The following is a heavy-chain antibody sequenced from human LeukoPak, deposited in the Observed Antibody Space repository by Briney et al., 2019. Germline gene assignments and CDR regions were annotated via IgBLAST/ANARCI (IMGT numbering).Heavy chain of an antibody. V-gene: IGHV3-48*01. CDR1: GFTFSSYS. D-gene: IGHD3-10*02. J-gene: IGHJ4*02. CDR2: ISSSSSTI. CDR3: ARAMYAESSY. Sequence: GGSLRLSCAASGFTFSSYSMNWVRQAPGKGLEWVSYISSSSSTIYYADSVKGRFTISRDNAKNSLYLQMNSLRAEDTAVYYCARAMYAESSYWGQGTLVTVSS.